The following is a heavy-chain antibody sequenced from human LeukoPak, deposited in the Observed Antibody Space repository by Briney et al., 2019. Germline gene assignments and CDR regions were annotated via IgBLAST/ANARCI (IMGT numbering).Heavy chain of an antibody. J-gene: IGHJ4*02. CDR2: ISWDGGST. CDR3: AKGSYGYPVPSSSSSDY. V-gene: IGHV3-43D*03. D-gene: IGHD5-18*01. CDR1: GFTFDDYA. Sequence: GGSLRLSCAASGFTFDDYAMHWVRQAPGKGLEWVSLISWDGGSTYYADSVKGRFTISRDNSKDSLYLQMNSLRAEDTAIYYCAKGSYGYPVPSSSSSDYWGQGTLVTVSS.